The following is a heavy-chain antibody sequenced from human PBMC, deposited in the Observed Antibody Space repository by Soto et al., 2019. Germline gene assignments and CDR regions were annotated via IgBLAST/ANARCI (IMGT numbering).Heavy chain of an antibody. CDR3: SRGSGSYYSLY. Sequence: QVQLVQSGAEVKKPGSSVKVSCKASGGTFSSYAISWVRQAPGQGLEWMGGIIPIFGTANYAQKFQGRVTITADESTSRAYRELSSLGSEEAAVYYWSRGSGSYYSLYWGQGAMVTVSS. J-gene: IGHJ4*02. CDR1: GGTFSSYA. V-gene: IGHV1-69*12. CDR2: IIPIFGTA. D-gene: IGHD1-26*01.